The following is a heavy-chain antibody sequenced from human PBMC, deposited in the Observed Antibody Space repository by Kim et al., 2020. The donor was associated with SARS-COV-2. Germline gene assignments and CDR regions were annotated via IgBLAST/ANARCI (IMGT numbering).Heavy chain of an antibody. CDR2: ISSSSSTI. J-gene: IGHJ4*02. CDR1: GFTFSSYS. V-gene: IGHV3-48*04. CDR3: ARELLWFGDSY. D-gene: IGHD3-10*01. Sequence: GGSLRLSCAASGFTFSSYSMNWVRQAPGKGLEWVSYISSSSSTIYYADSVKGRFTISRDNAKNSLYLQMNSLRAEDTAVYYCARELLWFGDSYWGQGTLVTVSS.